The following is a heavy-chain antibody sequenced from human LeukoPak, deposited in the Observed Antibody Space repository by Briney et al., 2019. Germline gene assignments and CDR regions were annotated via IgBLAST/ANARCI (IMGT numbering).Heavy chain of an antibody. D-gene: IGHD2-21*01. Sequence: SETLSLTCTVSGGSISSYYWSWIRQPPGKGLEWIGRIYTSGSTNYNPSLKSRVTISVDTSKNQFSLSLSSVTAADTAVYYCARITFVVEGYGMDVWGQGTTVTVSS. J-gene: IGHJ6*02. CDR3: ARITFVVEGYGMDV. CDR2: IYTSGST. CDR1: GGSISSYY. V-gene: IGHV4-4*08.